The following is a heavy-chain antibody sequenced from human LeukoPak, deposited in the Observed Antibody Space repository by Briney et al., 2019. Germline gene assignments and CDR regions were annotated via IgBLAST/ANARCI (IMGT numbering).Heavy chain of an antibody. CDR2: ISYDGSAT. CDR3: ATYRQVLLPFES. CDR1: GFTFSTYP. J-gene: IGHJ4*02. Sequence: PGGSLRLSCIASGFTFSTYPMHWVRQAPGKGLEWVAVISYDGSATSYAESVKGRFTFSRDNSKSILSLQMNSLRAEDTAIYYCATYRQVLLPFESWGQGTLVTVSS. V-gene: IGHV3-30*04. D-gene: IGHD5-18*01.